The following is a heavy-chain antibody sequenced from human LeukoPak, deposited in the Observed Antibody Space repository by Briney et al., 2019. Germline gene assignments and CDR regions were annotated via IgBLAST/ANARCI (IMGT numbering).Heavy chain of an antibody. Sequence: PGGSLRLSCAASGFTFSSYSMNWVRQAPGKGLEWVSSISSSSSYIYCADSVKGRFTISRDNAKNSLYLQMNSLRAEDTAVYYCARKDYGDYGTGWFDPWGQGTLVTVSS. D-gene: IGHD4-17*01. CDR2: ISSSSSYI. CDR1: GFTFSSYS. J-gene: IGHJ5*02. V-gene: IGHV3-21*01. CDR3: ARKDYGDYGTGWFDP.